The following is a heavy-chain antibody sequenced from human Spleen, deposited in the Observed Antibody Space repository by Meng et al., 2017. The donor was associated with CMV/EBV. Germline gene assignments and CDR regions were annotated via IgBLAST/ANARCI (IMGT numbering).Heavy chain of an antibody. CDR3: ARGPYSTFYYYGLDV. CDR1: GGSFSGYY. CDR2: INHSGSI. J-gene: IGHJ6*02. V-gene: IGHV4-34*01. D-gene: IGHD6-13*01. Sequence: SETLSLTCAVYGGSFSGYYWSWIRQPPGKGLEWIGEINHSGSINYNPSLKSRVSISVDTSKSQLSLKLSSVTAADTAVYYCARGPYSTFYYYGLDVWGQGTTVTVSS.